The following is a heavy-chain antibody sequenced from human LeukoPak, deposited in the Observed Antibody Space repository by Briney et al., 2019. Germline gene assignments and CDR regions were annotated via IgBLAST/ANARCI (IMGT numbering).Heavy chain of an antibody. Sequence: SETLSLTCAVYGGSFSGYYWSWIRQPPGKGLEWIGEINHSGSTNYNPSLKSRVTISVDKSKNQFSLELSSVTAADTAMYYCVTFSTVVASPYDAFDIWGQGTMVTVSS. CDR1: GGSFSGYY. CDR2: INHSGST. J-gene: IGHJ3*02. D-gene: IGHD2-15*01. CDR3: VTFSTVVASPYDAFDI. V-gene: IGHV4-34*01.